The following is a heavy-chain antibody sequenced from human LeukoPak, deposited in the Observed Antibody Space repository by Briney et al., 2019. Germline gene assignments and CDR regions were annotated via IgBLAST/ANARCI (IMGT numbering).Heavy chain of an antibody. CDR3: ATEGKTRTWNYYQAKPVY. D-gene: IGHD1-7*01. CDR1: GFTFSRYG. Sequence: GGSLRLSCAASGFTFSRYGMHWVRQAPGRGLEWVSFILYDGSNKYYVDSVKGRFTISRDNSKNTLYLQMNSLRAEDTAVYYCATEGKTRTWNYYQAKPVYWGQGTLVTVSS. CDR2: ILYDGSNK. J-gene: IGHJ4*02. V-gene: IGHV3-30*02.